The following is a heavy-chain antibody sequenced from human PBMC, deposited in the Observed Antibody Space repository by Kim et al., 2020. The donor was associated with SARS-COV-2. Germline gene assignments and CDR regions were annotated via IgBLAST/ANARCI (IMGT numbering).Heavy chain of an antibody. Sequence: GGSLRLSCAASGFTFSSYGMHWVRQAPGKGLEWVAVIWYDGSNKYYADSVKGRFTISRDNSKNTLYLQMNSLRAEDTAVYYCAREVVSWAFWFDYWGQGTLVTVSS. V-gene: IGHV3-33*01. D-gene: IGHD6-13*01. CDR1: GFTFSSYG. CDR2: IWYDGSNK. CDR3: AREVVSWAFWFDY. J-gene: IGHJ4*02.